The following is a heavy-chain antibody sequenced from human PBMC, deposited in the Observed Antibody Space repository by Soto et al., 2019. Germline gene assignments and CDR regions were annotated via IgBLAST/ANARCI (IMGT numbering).Heavy chain of an antibody. J-gene: IGHJ6*03. Sequence: QVQLVQSGAEVKKPGSSVKVSCKASAGTFSSYTISWVRQAPGQGLEWMGRIIPILGIANYAQKFQGRVTIAAYTSTSTAYMELSSLRSEHTALYYRASGRQLGEIFYYMDVWGKGSTVTVSS. CDR3: ASGRQLGEIFYYMDV. V-gene: IGHV1-69*02. D-gene: IGHD3-16*01. CDR2: IIPILGIA. CDR1: AGTFSSYT.